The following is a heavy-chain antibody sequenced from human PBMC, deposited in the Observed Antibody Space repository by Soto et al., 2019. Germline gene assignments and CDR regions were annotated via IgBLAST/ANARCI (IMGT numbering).Heavy chain of an antibody. CDR1: GFTFSSYG. D-gene: IGHD1-26*01. J-gene: IGHJ3*02. Sequence: QVQLVESGGGVVQPGRSLRLSCAASGFTFSSYGMHWVRQAPGKGLEWVAVISYDGSNKYYADSVKGRFTISRDNSKNKLYLQMNRLGAEGTAVYYCAKPHSGSYLGGDAFDIWGQGKMVTVSS. CDR3: AKPHSGSYLGGDAFDI. CDR2: ISYDGSNK. V-gene: IGHV3-30*18.